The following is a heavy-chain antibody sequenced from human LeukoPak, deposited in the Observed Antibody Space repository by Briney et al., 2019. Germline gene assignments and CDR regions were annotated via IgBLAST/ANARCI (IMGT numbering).Heavy chain of an antibody. V-gene: IGHV4-59*01. CDR2: IYYSGST. Sequence: SETLSLTCTVSGGSISSYYWSWIRQPPGKGLEWIGYIYYSGSTNYNPSLKSRVTISVDTSKNQFSLKLSSVTAADTAVYYCARDSSITGTTLGAFDIWGQGTMVTVSS. D-gene: IGHD1-20*01. CDR1: GGSISSYY. CDR3: ARDSSITGTTLGAFDI. J-gene: IGHJ3*02.